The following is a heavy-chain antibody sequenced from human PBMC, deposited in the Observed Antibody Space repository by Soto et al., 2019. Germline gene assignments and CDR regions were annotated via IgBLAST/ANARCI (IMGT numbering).Heavy chain of an antibody. Sequence: SLKVSCKASGGTFSSYSITWVRQAPGQGLEWMGRIIPILGIANYAQKFQGRVTITADKSTSTAYMELSSLRSEDTAVYYCARGPAAAWAYYFDYWGQGTLVTVSS. CDR2: IIPILGIA. D-gene: IGHD2-2*01. J-gene: IGHJ4*02. CDR3: ARGPAAAWAYYFDY. V-gene: IGHV1-69*02. CDR1: GGTFSSYS.